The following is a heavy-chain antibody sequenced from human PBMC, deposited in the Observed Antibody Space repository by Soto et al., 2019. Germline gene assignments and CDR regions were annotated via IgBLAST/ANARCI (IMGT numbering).Heavy chain of an antibody. CDR1: GFTFSSYW. V-gene: IGHV3-74*01. J-gene: IGHJ4*02. CDR2: INRDESST. D-gene: IGHD6-19*01. Sequence: EVQLVESGGGLVQPGGSLRLSCAASGFTFSSYWMHWVRQAPGTGLVWVSRINRDESSTNYADSVKGRFTISRDNAKNTLYLQMNSLRVEDTAVYYCAGGWAFDYWGQGTLVTVSS. CDR3: AGGWAFDY.